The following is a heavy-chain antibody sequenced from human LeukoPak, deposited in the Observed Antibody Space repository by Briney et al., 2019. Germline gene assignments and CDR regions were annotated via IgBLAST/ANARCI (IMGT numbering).Heavy chain of an antibody. CDR1: GDSVSSSSYY. J-gene: IGHJ4*02. CDR3: ARRSSSWYDWQYYFDY. CDR2: IYYSGST. V-gene: IGHV4-39*01. D-gene: IGHD6-13*01. Sequence: SETLSLTCTVFGDSVSSSSYYWGWIRQPPGKGLEWIGSIYYSGSTYYNPSLKSRVTISVDTSKNQFSLKLSSVTAADTAVYYCARRSSSWYDWQYYFDYWGQGTLVTVSS.